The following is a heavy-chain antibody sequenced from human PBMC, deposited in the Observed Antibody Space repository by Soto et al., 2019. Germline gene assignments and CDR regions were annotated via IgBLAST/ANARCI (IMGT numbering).Heavy chain of an antibody. Sequence: ASVKVSCNASGSTFSSYTISWLRQAPVQWREWMGWIMAIFATAKYAQKFQGRGTGTADKSTSTAYMELSSLRAEDTAVYYGARDNPYDRSGEVGHFESWGKGPLV. V-gene: IGHV1-69*06. D-gene: IGHD3-22*01. CDR1: GSTFSSYT. CDR2: IMAIFATA. CDR3: ARDNPYDRSGEVGHFES. J-gene: IGHJ1*01.